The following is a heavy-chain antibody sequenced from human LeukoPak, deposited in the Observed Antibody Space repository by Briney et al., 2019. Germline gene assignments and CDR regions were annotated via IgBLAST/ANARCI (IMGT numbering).Heavy chain of an antibody. J-gene: IGHJ2*01. CDR2: IIAYNGNT. V-gene: IGHV1-18*01. D-gene: IGHD2-15*01. Sequence: ASVKVSCKASGYTFTSYGISWVRQAPGQGLGGMGWIIAYNGNTNYAQKLQGRVTMTPDTSTSTAYMELRSLRSDDTAVYYCARGSRGWYFDLWGRGTLVTVSS. CDR3: ARGSRGWYFDL. CDR1: GYTFTSYG.